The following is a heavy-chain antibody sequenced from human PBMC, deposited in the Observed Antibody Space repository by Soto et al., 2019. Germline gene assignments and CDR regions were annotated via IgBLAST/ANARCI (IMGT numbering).Heavy chain of an antibody. V-gene: IGHV4-31*03. CDR3: ARGRTFHIVVVVAATTEFFDY. CDR2: IYYSGST. Sequence: SETLSLTCTVSGGSISSGGYYWSWIRQHPGKGLEWIGYIYYSGSTYYNPSLKSRVTISVDTSKNQFSLKLSSVTAADTAVYYCARGRTFHIVVVVAATTEFFDYWGQGTLVTVSS. J-gene: IGHJ4*02. D-gene: IGHD2-15*01. CDR1: GGSISSGGYY.